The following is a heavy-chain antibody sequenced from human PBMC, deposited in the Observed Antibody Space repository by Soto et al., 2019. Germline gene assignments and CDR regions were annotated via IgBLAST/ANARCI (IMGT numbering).Heavy chain of an antibody. CDR1: GGSISSYY. V-gene: IGHV4-59*01. J-gene: IGHJ4*02. CDR3: ARDLFDPYGSGRRYFDY. CDR2: IYYSGST. Sequence: SETLSLTCTVSGGSISSYYWSWIRQPPGKGLEWIGYIYYSGSTNYNPSLKSRVTISVDTSKNQFSLKLSSVTAANTAVYYCARDLFDPYGSGRRYFDYWGQGTLVTVSS. D-gene: IGHD3-10*01.